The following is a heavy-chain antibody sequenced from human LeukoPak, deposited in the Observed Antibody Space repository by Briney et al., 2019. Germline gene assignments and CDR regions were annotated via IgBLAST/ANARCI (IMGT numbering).Heavy chain of an antibody. Sequence: PGGSLRLSCVASGFTFSSYAMSWVRQAPGKGLEWVSAISGSGGSTYYADSVKGRFTISRDKSKNTLYLQMNSLRAEDTAVYYCAKDSPYYYDSTGYSFYFDSWGQGTLVTVSS. CDR2: ISGSGGST. D-gene: IGHD3-22*01. CDR3: AKDSPYYYDSTGYSFYFDS. J-gene: IGHJ4*02. CDR1: GFTFSSYA. V-gene: IGHV3-23*01.